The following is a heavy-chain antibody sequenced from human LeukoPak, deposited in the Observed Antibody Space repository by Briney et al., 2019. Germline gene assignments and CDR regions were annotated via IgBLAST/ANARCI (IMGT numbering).Heavy chain of an antibody. CDR1: GGTFSSYA. V-gene: IGHV1-69*05. CDR2: IIPIFGTA. Sequence: SVKVSCKASGGTFSSYAISWVRQAPGQGLEWMGGIIPIFGTANYAQKFQGRVTMTRDTSTSTVYMEVSSLRSEDTAVYYCARFSSSSHFDYWGQGTLVTVSS. CDR3: ARFSSSSHFDY. J-gene: IGHJ4*02. D-gene: IGHD6-6*01.